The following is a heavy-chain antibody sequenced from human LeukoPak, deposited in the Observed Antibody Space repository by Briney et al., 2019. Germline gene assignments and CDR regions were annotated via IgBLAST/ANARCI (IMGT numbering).Heavy chain of an antibody. CDR1: GFTFSSYA. Sequence: GGSLRLSCAASGFTFSSYAMSWVRQAPGKGLDGVSGISGSGGSTYYADSVKGRFTISRDNSKNTLYLQMNSLRAEDTAVYYCAKDRGTMIVGNWFDPWGQGTLGTVSS. CDR3: AKDRGTMIVGNWFDP. D-gene: IGHD3-22*01. V-gene: IGHV3-23*01. CDR2: ISGSGGST. J-gene: IGHJ5*02.